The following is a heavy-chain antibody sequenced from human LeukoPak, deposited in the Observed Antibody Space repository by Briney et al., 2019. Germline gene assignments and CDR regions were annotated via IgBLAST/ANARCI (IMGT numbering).Heavy chain of an antibody. CDR3: ARFSKYSSSFTPSAFDI. D-gene: IGHD6-13*01. CDR2: IIPIFGTA. Sequence: ASVKVSCKASGGTFSSYAISWVRQAPGQGLEWMGGIIPIFGTANYAQKFQGRVTITADESTSTAYMELSSLRSEGTAVYYCARFSKYSSSFTPSAFDIWGQGTMVTVPS. CDR1: GGTFSSYA. V-gene: IGHV1-69*13. J-gene: IGHJ3*02.